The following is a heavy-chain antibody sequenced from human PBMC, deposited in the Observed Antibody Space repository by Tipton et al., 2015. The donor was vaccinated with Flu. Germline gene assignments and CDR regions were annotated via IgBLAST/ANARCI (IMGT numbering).Heavy chain of an antibody. CDR3: ARDQGLGGPTEGCGDYGFDS. J-gene: IGHJ4*02. D-gene: IGHD4-17*01. V-gene: IGHV1-18*01. CDR1: GYTFTSYG. Sequence: QLVQSGAEVKKPGASVKVSCKASGYTFTSYGISWVRQAPGQGLEWMGWISAYNGNTNYAQRLQGRVTMTTDTSTSPAYMELRSLRSVDTAVYCCARDQGLGGPTEGCGDYGFDSWGQGSLVAVSS. CDR2: ISAYNGNT.